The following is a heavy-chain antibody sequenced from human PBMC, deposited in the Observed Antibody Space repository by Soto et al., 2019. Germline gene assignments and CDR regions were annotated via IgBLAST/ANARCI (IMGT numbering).Heavy chain of an antibody. CDR1: GFTFTSSA. Sequence: ASVKVSCKASGFTFTSSAMQWVRQARGQRLEWIGWIVVGSGNTNYAQKFQERVTITRDMSTSTAYMELSSLRSEDTAVYYCAAVVVVDATGYYFDYWGQGTLLTVSS. V-gene: IGHV1-58*02. CDR3: AAVVVVDATGYYFDY. D-gene: IGHD2-15*01. CDR2: IVVGSGNT. J-gene: IGHJ4*02.